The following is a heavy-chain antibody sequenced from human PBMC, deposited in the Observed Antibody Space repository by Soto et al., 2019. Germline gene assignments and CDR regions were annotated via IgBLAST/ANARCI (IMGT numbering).Heavy chain of an antibody. CDR3: ASRKRTSDAFDI. J-gene: IGHJ3*02. D-gene: IGHD1-1*01. CDR2: IYIDDSDT. CDR1: GYSFTSYW. Sequence: GESLKISCKASGYSFTSYWIGWVRQTPGKGLEWMGIIYIDDSDTRYSPSFQGQVTISGDKSISTAYLQWSSLKASDTAMYCCASRKRTSDAFDIWGQGTMVTVSS. V-gene: IGHV5-51*01.